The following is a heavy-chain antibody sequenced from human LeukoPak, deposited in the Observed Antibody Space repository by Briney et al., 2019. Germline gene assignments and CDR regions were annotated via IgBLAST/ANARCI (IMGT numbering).Heavy chain of an antibody. CDR2: IYYSRST. V-gene: IGHV4-39*01. CDR3: ARLSSLMCFDY. Sequence: PSETLSLACTVSGGSISSSSYYWGWIRQPPGKGLEWIGSIYYSRSTYYNPSLKSRVTISVDTSKNQFSLKLSSVTAADTAVYYCARLSSLMCFDYWGQGTLVTVSS. CDR1: GGSISSSSYY. J-gene: IGHJ4*02. D-gene: IGHD3-10*02.